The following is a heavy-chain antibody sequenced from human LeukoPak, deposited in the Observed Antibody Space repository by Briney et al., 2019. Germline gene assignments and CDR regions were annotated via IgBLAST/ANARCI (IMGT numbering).Heavy chain of an antibody. CDR1: GGSINSYY. CDR2: IYSSGST. V-gene: IGHV4-4*07. Sequence: SETLSLTCTVSGGSINSYYWSWIRQPAGQGLEWIGRIYSSGSTNYNPSLKSRVSMSVDTSKNQFSLKLTSVTAADTAVYYCARGGKATVVTMWGQGILVTVSS. CDR3: ARGGKATVVTM. D-gene: IGHD4-23*01. J-gene: IGHJ4*02.